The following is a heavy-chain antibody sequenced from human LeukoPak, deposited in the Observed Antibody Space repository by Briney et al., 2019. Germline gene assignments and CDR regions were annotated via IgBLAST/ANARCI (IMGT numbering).Heavy chain of an antibody. Sequence: ASVKVSCKASGYTFTSYGISWVRQAPGQGLEWMGWISAYNGNTNYAQKLQGRVTMTTDTSTSTAYMEPRSLRSDDTAVYYCATDPIAVAGNGFDYWGQGTLVTVSS. V-gene: IGHV1-18*01. CDR3: ATDPIAVAGNGFDY. CDR2: ISAYNGNT. J-gene: IGHJ4*02. D-gene: IGHD6-19*01. CDR1: GYTFTSYG.